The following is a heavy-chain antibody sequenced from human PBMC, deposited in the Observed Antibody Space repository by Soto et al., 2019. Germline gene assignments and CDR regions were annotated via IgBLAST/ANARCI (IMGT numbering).Heavy chain of an antibody. Sequence: QVQLVQSGAEVKKPGSSVKVSCKASGGTFSSYTISWVRQAPGQGLEWMGRIIPIRGIANYAQKFQGRVTITADKYTSTADMELSSLRSEDTAVYYCARNSGYDRYAFDIWGQGTMVTVSS. CDR3: ARNSGYDRYAFDI. V-gene: IGHV1-69*02. J-gene: IGHJ3*02. CDR2: IIPIRGIA. CDR1: GGTFSSYT. D-gene: IGHD5-12*01.